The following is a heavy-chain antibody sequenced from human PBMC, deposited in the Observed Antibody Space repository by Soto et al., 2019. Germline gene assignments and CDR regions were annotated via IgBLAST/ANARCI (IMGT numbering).Heavy chain of an antibody. V-gene: IGHV1-69*13. D-gene: IGHD6-19*01. CDR3: ARDSFGLGVAGIDY. CDR1: GGTFSSYA. J-gene: IGHJ4*02. CDR2: IIPIFGTA. Sequence: SVKVSCKASGGTFSSYAISWVRQAPGQGLEWMGGIIPIFGTANYAQKFQGRVTITADESTSTAYMELSSLRSDDMAVYYCARDSFGLGVAGIDYRGQGTLVTVSS.